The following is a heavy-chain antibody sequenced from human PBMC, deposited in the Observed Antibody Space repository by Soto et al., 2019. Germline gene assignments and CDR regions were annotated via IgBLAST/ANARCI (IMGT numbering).Heavy chain of an antibody. CDR3: TPVGIGTTTVDY. D-gene: IGHD5-12*01. CDR1: GGSISSGGYY. V-gene: IGHV4-31*03. CDR2: IYYSGST. Sequence: SETLSLTCTVSGGSISSGGYYWSWIRQHPGKGLEWIGYIYYSGSTYYNPSLKSRVTISVDTSKNQFSLKLSSVTAADTAVYYCTPVGIGTTTVDYWGQGTLVTVSS. J-gene: IGHJ4*02.